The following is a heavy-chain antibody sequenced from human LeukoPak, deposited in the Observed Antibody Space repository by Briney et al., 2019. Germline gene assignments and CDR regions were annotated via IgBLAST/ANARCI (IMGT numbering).Heavy chain of an antibody. CDR2: LDGSGGYT. V-gene: IGHV3-23*01. CDR1: GFTFGSFG. CDR3: ASRRARGWPFES. J-gene: IGHJ4*02. D-gene: IGHD6-19*01. Sequence: GGSLRLSCAASGFTFGSFGMSWVRQAPGQGLEWVSSLDGSGGYTYHADSVKGRFTISRDNSKNTLYLQMNSLRAEDTATYYCASRRARGWPFESWGQGTLVTVSS.